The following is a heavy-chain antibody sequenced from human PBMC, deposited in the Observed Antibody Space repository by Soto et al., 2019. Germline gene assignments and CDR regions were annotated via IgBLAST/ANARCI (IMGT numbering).Heavy chain of an antibody. J-gene: IGHJ4*02. CDR2: TYYSGST. CDR1: GGSISSSSYY. V-gene: IGHV4-39*01. D-gene: IGHD3-22*01. CDR3: ATNFDYYDSSGSSSVDY. Sequence: SSETLSLTCTVSGGSISSSSYYWGWIRQPPGKGLEWIGSTYYSGSTYYNPSLKSRVTISVDTSKNQFSLKLSSVTAADTAVYYCATNFDYYDSSGSSSVDYWGQGTLVTVSS.